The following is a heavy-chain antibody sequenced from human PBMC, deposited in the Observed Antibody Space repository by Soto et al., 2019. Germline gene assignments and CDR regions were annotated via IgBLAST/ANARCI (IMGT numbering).Heavy chain of an antibody. CDR2: ISYDGSNQ. V-gene: IGHV3-30*18. CDR1: GFTFNIYG. J-gene: IGHJ4*02. CDR3: AKDQASGQGSFDS. Sequence: VKLVESGGGVVQPGGSLRLSCAASGFTFNIYGMHWVRQAPDKGLEWVALISYDGSNQYYAGSVKGRFTISRDSSKNTLFLQMNSLRADDTAVYYCAKDQASGQGSFDSWGQGTLVTVSS.